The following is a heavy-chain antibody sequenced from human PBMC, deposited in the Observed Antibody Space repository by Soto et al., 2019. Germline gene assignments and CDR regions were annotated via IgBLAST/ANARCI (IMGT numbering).Heavy chain of an antibody. Sequence: QLQLQESGPGLVKPSETLSLTCTVSAGSISRRNYYWGWIGLPPGKGLECIGSVYSSGNSCYNPSRRSGVTIPVNTSTNHFSLSLTAVTAADSAVYYCASKPYDSRGDY. V-gene: IGHV4-39*01. CDR1: AGSISRRNYY. CDR2: VYSSGNS. J-gene: IGHJ4*01. D-gene: IGHD3-22*01. CDR3: ASKPYDSRGDY.